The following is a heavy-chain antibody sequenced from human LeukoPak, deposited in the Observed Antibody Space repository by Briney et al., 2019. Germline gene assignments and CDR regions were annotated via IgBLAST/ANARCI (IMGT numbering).Heavy chain of an antibody. V-gene: IGHV4-30-4*08. D-gene: IGHD2-2*01. Sequence: PSQTLSLTCTVSGGSISSGDYYWSWIRQPPGKGLEWIGYIYYSGSTYYNPSLKSRVTISVDTSKNQFSLKLSSVTAADTAVYYCARGQDCSSTSRYFDYWGQGTLVTVSS. CDR2: IYYSGST. CDR3: ARGQDCSSTSRYFDY. CDR1: GGSISSGDYY. J-gene: IGHJ4*02.